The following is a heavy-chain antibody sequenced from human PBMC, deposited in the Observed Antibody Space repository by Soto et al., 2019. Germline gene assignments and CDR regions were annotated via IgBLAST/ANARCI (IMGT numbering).Heavy chain of an antibody. Sequence: PSETLSLTCAVSGGSLSSSAYSWSWIRQPPGKGLEWIGFIYQSGSTYYNPSLKSRVTMSLDRPKNQFSLKLSSVTAAATAVYYCARELLFYDSDGFSWDDAFDIWGQGTMVTVSS. D-gene: IGHD3-22*01. J-gene: IGHJ3*02. CDR1: GGSLSSSAYS. V-gene: IGHV4-30-2*01. CDR3: ARELLFYDSDGFSWDDAFDI. CDR2: IYQSGST.